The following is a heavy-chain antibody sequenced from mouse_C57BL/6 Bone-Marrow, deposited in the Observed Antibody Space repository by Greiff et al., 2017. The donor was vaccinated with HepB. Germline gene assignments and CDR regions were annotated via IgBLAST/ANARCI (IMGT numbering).Heavy chain of an antibody. CDR2: INPSTGGT. Sequence: EVQLQHSGPELVKPGASVKISCKASGYSFTGYYMNWVKQSPEKSLEWIGEINPSTGGTTYNQKFKAKATLTVDKSSSTAYMQLKSLTSEDSAVYYCARRGKGNYSYFFDYWGQGTTLTVSS. CDR3: ARRGKGNYSYFFDY. V-gene: IGHV1-42*01. CDR1: GYSFTGYY. J-gene: IGHJ2*01. D-gene: IGHD2-1*01.